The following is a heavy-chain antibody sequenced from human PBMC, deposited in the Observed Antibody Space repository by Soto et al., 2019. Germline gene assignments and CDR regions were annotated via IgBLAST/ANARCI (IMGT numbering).Heavy chain of an antibody. J-gene: IGHJ6*02. Sequence: QVQLQESGPGLVKPSQTLSLTCTVSGGSISSGGYYWSWIRQHPGKGLEWIGYIYYSGSTYYNPSLKCRVTISVETSKIQCALKLSSVTAADTAVYYCARDAGTSDTAIVSECGMDVWGQGTTVTVSS. V-gene: IGHV4-31*03. CDR1: GGSISSGGYY. D-gene: IGHD5-18*01. CDR3: ARDAGTSDTAIVSECGMDV. CDR2: IYYSGST.